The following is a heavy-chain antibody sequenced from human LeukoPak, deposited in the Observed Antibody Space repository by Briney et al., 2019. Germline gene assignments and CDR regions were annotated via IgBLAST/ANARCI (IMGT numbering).Heavy chain of an antibody. Sequence: SETLSLTCAVYGGSFSGYYWSWIRQPPGKGLEWIGEINHSGSTNYNPSLKSRVTISVDTSKNQFSLKLSSVTAADTAVYYCRNNYYNGMDVWGQGTTVTVSS. CDR2: INHSGST. D-gene: IGHD1-14*01. CDR1: GGSFSGYY. J-gene: IGHJ6*02. CDR3: RNNYYNGMDV. V-gene: IGHV4-34*01.